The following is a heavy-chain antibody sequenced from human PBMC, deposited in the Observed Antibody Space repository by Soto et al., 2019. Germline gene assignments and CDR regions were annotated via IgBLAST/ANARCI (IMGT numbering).Heavy chain of an antibody. V-gene: IGHV1-24*01. CDR2: FDPEDGET. CDR3: ATPAIAAAGKGNFDY. CDR1: GYTLTELS. D-gene: IGHD6-13*01. Sequence: GASVKVSCKVSGYTLTELSMHWVRQAPGKGLEWMGGFDPEDGETIYAQKFQGRVTMTEDTSTDTAYMELSSLRSEDTAVYYCATPAIAAAGKGNFDYWGQGTLVTVSS. J-gene: IGHJ4*02.